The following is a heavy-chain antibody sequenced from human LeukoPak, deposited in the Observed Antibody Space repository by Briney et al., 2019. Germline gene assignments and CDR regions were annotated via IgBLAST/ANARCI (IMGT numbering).Heavy chain of an antibody. CDR2: IKSKVYGETI. Sequence: AGGSLRLSCAASGFTFGDYAMGWFRQAPGKGLEWLSSIKSKVYGETIEYAASVKGRFTISRDDSKSIAYLHMNSLETEDTAIYFCSRASFGVVVNMYYFDYWGLGTLVTVSS. V-gene: IGHV3-49*03. CDR1: GFTFGDYA. D-gene: IGHD3-3*01. J-gene: IGHJ4*02. CDR3: SRASFGVVVNMYYFDY.